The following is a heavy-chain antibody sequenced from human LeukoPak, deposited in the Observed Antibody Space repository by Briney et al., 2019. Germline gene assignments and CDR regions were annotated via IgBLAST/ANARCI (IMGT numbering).Heavy chain of an antibody. J-gene: IGHJ4*02. CDR2: IRSKANSYAT. CDR1: GFTFSGST. CDR3: IGDGHSNTGMDH. V-gene: IGHV3-73*01. Sequence: GGSLRLSCAASGFTFSGSTMPWVRQAPGKGLEWIGRIRSKANSYATVYGASVKGRFTISRDDSKNTAYLHMNSLKTEDTAVYYCIGDGHSNTGMDHWGQGTLVTVSS. D-gene: IGHD2/OR15-2a*01.